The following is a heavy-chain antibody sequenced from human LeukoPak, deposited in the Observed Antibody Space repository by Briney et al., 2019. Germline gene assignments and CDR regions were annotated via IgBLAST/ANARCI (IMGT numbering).Heavy chain of an antibody. J-gene: IGHJ4*02. Sequence: GGSLRLSCAASGFTFSSYAMHWVRQARGKGLEWVAVISYDGSSKYYADSVKGRFTISRDDSKNTLYLQMNSLRAEDTAVYYCARDQYYDSSGYELDYWGQGTLVTVSS. CDR3: ARDQYYDSSGYELDY. V-gene: IGHV3-30-3*01. CDR1: GFTFSSYA. CDR2: ISYDGSSK. D-gene: IGHD3-22*01.